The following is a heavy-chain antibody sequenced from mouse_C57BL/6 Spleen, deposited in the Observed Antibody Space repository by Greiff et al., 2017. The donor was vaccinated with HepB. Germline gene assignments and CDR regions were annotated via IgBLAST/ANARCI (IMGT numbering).Heavy chain of an antibody. CDR1: GFTFSDYY. J-gene: IGHJ2*01. CDR2: INYDGSST. V-gene: IGHV5-16*01. CDR3: ARGELGRFDY. D-gene: IGHD4-1*01. Sequence: EVQLVESEGGLVQPGSSMKLSCTASGFTFSDYYMAWVRQVPEKGLEWVANINYDGSSTYYLDSLKSRFIISRDNAKNILYLHMSSLKSEDTATYYCARGELGRFDYWGQGTTLTVSS.